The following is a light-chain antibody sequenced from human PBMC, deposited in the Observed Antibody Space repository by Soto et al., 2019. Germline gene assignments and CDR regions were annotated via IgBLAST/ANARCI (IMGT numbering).Light chain of an antibody. CDR2: DNS. CDR3: ATRENSLKTGV. Sequence: QSVLTKPRSVSAAPGQRVPISCSGSSSKIGNNYVSWYQHFPGTAPKLLIYDNSKRPSGTPDRFSGSKSGTSATLGITGLQTGDDADYYCATRENSLKTGVFGGGTKLTVL. J-gene: IGLJ3*02. V-gene: IGLV1-51*01. CDR1: SSKIGNNY.